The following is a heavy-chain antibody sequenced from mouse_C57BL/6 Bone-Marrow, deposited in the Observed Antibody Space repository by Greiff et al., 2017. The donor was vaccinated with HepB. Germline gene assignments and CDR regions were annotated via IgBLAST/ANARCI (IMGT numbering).Heavy chain of an antibody. CDR3: TTFGFDY. J-gene: IGHJ2*01. CDR2: IDPENGDT. CDR1: GFNIKDDY. V-gene: IGHV14-4*01. Sequence: EVQLQHSGAELVRPGASVKLSCTASGFNIKDDYMHWVKQRPEQGLEWIGWIDPENGDTEYASKFQGKATITADTSSNTAYLQLSSLTSEDTAVYYCTTFGFDYWGQGTTLTVSS.